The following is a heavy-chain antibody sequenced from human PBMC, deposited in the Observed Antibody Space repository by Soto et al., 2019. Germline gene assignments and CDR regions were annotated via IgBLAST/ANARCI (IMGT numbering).Heavy chain of an antibody. CDR3: APLSVSLSGPYGIHV. J-gene: IGHJ6*02. CDR1: GYSVSSSDYY. CDR2: MLYSGLT. D-gene: IGHD2-15*01. V-gene: IGHV4-39*01. Sequence: SETLSLTCSVSGYSVSSSDYYWAWIRQPTGKGLEWIGSMLYSGLTYYNPSLKSRVTLSADTSKNQFSVRLNSVTASDTAVYYCAPLSVSLSGPYGIHVWGQGTTVTVSS.